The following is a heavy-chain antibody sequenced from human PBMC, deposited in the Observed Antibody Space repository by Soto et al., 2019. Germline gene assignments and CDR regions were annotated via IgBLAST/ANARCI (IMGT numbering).Heavy chain of an antibody. J-gene: IGHJ4*02. CDR3: ARSPFLIPVADH. CDR2: MNPNSGNT. CDR1: GYSFTSYD. V-gene: IGHV1-8*01. Sequence: GASVKVSCKASGYSFTSYDINWVRQATGQGLEWMGWMNPNSGNTDYGQNFQGRVTMTRDTSTRTAYMELSSLRSEDTAVYFCARSPFLIPVADHWGQGPLVPVSS. D-gene: IGHD6-19*01.